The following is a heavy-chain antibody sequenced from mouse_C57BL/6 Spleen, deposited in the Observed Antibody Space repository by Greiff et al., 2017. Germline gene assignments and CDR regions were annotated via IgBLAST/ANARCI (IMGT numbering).Heavy chain of an antibody. CDR2: ISSGGSYT. CDR1: GFTFSSYG. V-gene: IGHV5-6*01. Sequence: EVKLMESGGDLVKPGGSLKLSCAASGFTFSSYGMSWVRQTPDKRLEWVATISSGGSYTYYPDSVKGRFTISRDNAKNTLYMQMSSLKAEDTAMYYCARLEITTGVNYAMDYWGQGTSVTVSS. J-gene: IGHJ4*01. D-gene: IGHD1-1*01. CDR3: ARLEITTGVNYAMDY.